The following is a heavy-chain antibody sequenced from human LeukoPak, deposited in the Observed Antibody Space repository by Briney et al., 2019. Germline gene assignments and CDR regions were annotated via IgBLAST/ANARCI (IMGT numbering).Heavy chain of an antibody. Sequence: PGGSLRLSCAASGFTFSSYGMPWVRQAPGKGLEWVAVIWYDGSNKYYADSVKGRFTISRDNSKNTLYLQMNSLRAEDTAVYYCARDRQGATGFDYWGQGTLVTVSS. D-gene: IGHD1-26*01. CDR2: IWYDGSNK. CDR1: GFTFSSYG. CDR3: ARDRQGATGFDY. J-gene: IGHJ4*02. V-gene: IGHV3-33*01.